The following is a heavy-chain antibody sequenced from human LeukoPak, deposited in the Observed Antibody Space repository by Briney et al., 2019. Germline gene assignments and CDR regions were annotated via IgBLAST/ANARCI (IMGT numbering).Heavy chain of an antibody. CDR2: ISYDGSNK. Sequence: LSLTCTVSGGSISSSSYYWGWIRQPPGKGLEWVAVISYDGSNKYYADSVKGRFTISRDNSKNTLYLQMNSLRAEDTAVYYCARDILGSYYDVLTRWMCGMDVWGKGTTVTVSS. CDR3: ARDILGSYYDVLTRWMCGMDV. J-gene: IGHJ6*04. D-gene: IGHD3-9*01. CDR1: GGSISSSS. V-gene: IGHV3-30*03.